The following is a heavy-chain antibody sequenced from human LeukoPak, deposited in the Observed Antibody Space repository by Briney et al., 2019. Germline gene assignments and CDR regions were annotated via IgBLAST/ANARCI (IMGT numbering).Heavy chain of an antibody. CDR1: GITFDDYS. CDR2: IRPTSHGSTT. J-gene: IGHJ4*02. D-gene: IGHD3-10*01. V-gene: IGHV3-49*04. Sequence: GRPLRLSCTASGITFDDYSVSWVRQAPGKGLEWVGFIRPTSHGSTTDFAASVEGRFSISKDDSKTVAYLQMNSLETEDTAVYYCSSRRFGDFVAGYYWGQGTLVTVSS. CDR3: SSRRFGDFVAGYY.